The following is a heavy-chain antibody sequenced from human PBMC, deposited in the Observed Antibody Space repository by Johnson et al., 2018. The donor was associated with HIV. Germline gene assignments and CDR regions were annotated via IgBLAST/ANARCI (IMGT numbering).Heavy chain of an antibody. D-gene: IGHD3-22*01. V-gene: IGHV3-20*04. CDR3: ARDLPYYDSSGYEAFDI. Sequence: VQLVESGGGVVRPGGSLRLSCAASGFTFHNYGMSWVRQAPGKGLEWVSGIDWNGAKGYADSVKGRFTISRDNAKNSLYVQMNILRAEDTALYYCARDLPYYDSSGYEAFDIWGQGTMVTVSS. CDR2: IDWNGAK. J-gene: IGHJ3*02. CDR1: GFTFHNYG.